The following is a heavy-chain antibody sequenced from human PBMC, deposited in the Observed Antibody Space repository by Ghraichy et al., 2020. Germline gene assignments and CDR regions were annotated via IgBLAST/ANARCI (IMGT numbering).Heavy chain of an antibody. Sequence: ASVKVSCKASGYPFTSYGIRWVRQAPGQGREGMGWISAYNGNTKYAKKVQGRVTMTRDTYTSTAYMELRRLRSDDTAVYYCARDSDGSGNPHWVWGQGTLVTVSS. D-gene: IGHD3-10*01. V-gene: IGHV1-18*04. CDR3: ARDSDGSGNPHWV. CDR1: GYPFTSYG. J-gene: IGHJ4*02. CDR2: ISAYNGNT.